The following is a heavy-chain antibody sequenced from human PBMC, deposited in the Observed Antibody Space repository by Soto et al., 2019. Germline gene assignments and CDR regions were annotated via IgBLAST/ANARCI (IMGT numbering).Heavy chain of an antibody. J-gene: IGHJ5*02. CDR1: GGSISSGGYY. CDR2: IYYSGST. D-gene: IGHD3-16*01. CDR3: ARDSRIRFDP. V-gene: IGHV4-31*03. Sequence: SETLSLTCTVSGGSISSGGYYWSWIRQHPGKGLEWIGYIYYSGSTYYNPSLKSRVTISVDTSKNQFSLKLSSVTAADTAVYYCARDSRIRFDPWGKGTLVTVSS.